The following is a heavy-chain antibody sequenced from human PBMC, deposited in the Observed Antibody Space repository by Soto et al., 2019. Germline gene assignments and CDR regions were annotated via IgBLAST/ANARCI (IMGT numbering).Heavy chain of an antibody. D-gene: IGHD3-22*01. J-gene: IGHJ4*02. Sequence: ASVKVSCKTSGYIFTDHLIHWVRQSPGQGLQWVGWVHPDSGGTNVAQAFQDRATMTADTSIITAYMDLARLRPDDTAIFYCARGAQGFFPVSGIYFYFDHWGQGTPVTVSS. V-gene: IGHV1-2*02. CDR1: GYIFTDHL. CDR2: VHPDSGGT. CDR3: ARGAQGFFPVSGIYFYFDH.